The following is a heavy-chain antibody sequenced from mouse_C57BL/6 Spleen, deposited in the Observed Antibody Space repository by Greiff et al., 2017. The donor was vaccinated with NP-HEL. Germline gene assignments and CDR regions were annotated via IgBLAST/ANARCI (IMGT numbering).Heavy chain of an antibody. CDR1: GYSFTGYF. Sequence: VQLQQSGPELVKPGDSVKISCKASGYSFTGYFMNWVKQSPEKSLEWIGEINPSTGGTTYNQKFKAKATLTVDKSSSTAYMQLKSLTSEDSAVYYCARFYGSSYVRYFDYWGQGTTLTVSS. CDR3: ARFYGSSYVRYFDY. D-gene: IGHD1-1*01. J-gene: IGHJ2*01. V-gene: IGHV1-42*01. CDR2: INPSTGGT.